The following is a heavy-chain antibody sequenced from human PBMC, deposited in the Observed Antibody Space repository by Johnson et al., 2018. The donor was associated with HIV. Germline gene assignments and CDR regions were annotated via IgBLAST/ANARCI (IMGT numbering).Heavy chain of an antibody. D-gene: IGHD6-6*01. V-gene: IGHV3-9*01. J-gene: IGHJ3*02. CDR3: ARALRLYSSSYAFDI. CDR2: ISWNSGSI. Sequence: VQLVESGGGLVQPGRSLRLSCAASGFTFDDYAMHWVRQAPGKGLEWVSGISWNSGSIGYADSVKGRFTISRDNSKNTLYLQMNSLRAEVTAVYYCARALRLYSSSYAFDIWGQGTMVTVSS. CDR1: GFTFDDYA.